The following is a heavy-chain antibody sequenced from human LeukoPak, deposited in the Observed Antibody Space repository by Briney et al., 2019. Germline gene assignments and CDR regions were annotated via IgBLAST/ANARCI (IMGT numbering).Heavy chain of an antibody. CDR2: INPNSGGT. Sequence: ASVKVSCKASGYTFTGYYMHWVRQAPGQGLEWMGWINPNSGGTNYAQKFQGRVTMTRDTSISTAYMELSRLRSDDTAVYYCAVTPTHNYGSGSSHYWFDPWGQGTLVTVSS. CDR3: AVTPTHNYGSGSSHYWFDP. J-gene: IGHJ5*02. CDR1: GYTFTGYY. D-gene: IGHD3-10*01. V-gene: IGHV1-2*02.